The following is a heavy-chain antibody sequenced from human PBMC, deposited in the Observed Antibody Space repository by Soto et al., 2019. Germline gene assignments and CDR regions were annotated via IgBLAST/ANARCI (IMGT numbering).Heavy chain of an antibody. CDR2: ISSSSSTI. J-gene: IGHJ4*02. V-gene: IGHV3-48*02. CDR1: GFTFSSYS. D-gene: IGHD2-21*02. CDR3: ARTSCGGDCYSGQNFDY. Sequence: GGSLRLSCAASGFTFSSYSMNWVRQAPGKGLEWVSYISSSSSTIYYADSVKGRFTISRDNAKNSLYLQMNSLRDEDTAVYYCARTSCGGDCYSGQNFDYWGQGTLVTVSS.